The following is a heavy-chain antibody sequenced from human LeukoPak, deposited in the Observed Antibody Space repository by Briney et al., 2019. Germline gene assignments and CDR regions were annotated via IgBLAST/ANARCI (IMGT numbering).Heavy chain of an antibody. Sequence: PQASVKVSCKASGYTFTGYYMHWVRQAPGQGLEWMGWMNPNSGNTGYAQKFQGRVTMTRNTSISTAYMELSSLRSEDTAVYYCARGRRDGYNDFDYWGQGTLVTVSS. CDR1: GYTFTGYY. D-gene: IGHD5-24*01. CDR3: ARGRRDGYNDFDY. CDR2: MNPNSGNT. V-gene: IGHV1-8*02. J-gene: IGHJ4*02.